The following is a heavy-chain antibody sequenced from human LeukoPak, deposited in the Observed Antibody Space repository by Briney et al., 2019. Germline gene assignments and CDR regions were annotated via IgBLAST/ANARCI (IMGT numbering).Heavy chain of an antibody. CDR2: FDPEDGET. J-gene: IGHJ5*02. D-gene: IGHD1-26*01. V-gene: IGHV1-24*01. Sequence: ASVKVSCKAPGYTFTGYYMHWVRQAPGKGLEWMGGFDPEDGETIYAQKFQGRVTMTEDTSTDTAYMELSSLRSEDTAVYYCATDRPSYYGMFDPWGQGTLVTVSS. CDR3: ATDRPSYYGMFDP. CDR1: GYTFTGYY.